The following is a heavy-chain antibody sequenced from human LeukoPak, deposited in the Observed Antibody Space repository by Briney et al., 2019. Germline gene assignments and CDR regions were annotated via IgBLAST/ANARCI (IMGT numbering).Heavy chain of an antibody. J-gene: IGHJ4*02. CDR1: GDSISSSSYY. CDR2: IYYSGST. CDR3: ARHEWLSGSY. V-gene: IGHV4-39*01. Sequence: TSETLSLTCTVSGDSISSSSYYWGWIRQPPGKGLEWIGSIYYSGSTYYNPSLKSRVTISVDTSKNQFSLKLSSVTAADTAVYYCARHEWLSGSYFGQGTLVTVSS. D-gene: IGHD1-26*01.